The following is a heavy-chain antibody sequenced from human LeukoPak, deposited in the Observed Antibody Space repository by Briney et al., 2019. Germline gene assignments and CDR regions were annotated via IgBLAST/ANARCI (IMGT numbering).Heavy chain of an antibody. CDR2: IASGFKT. CDR1: GFTLGSHD. V-gene: IGHV3-13*01. Sequence: GGSLSLSCTASGFTLGSHDMRWVRQPTGEGLEWVGSIASGFKTFCAGSVKGRFTVSREDAKNSFYLQMNCLRAADTAVYYCVRELRVYHNTYFDNWGQSTLGTVSP. J-gene: IGHJ4*02. CDR3: VRELRVYHNTYFDN. D-gene: IGHD3-16*01.